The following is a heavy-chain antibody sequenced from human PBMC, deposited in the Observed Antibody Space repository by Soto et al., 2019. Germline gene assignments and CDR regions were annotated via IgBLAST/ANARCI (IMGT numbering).Heavy chain of an antibody. CDR1: GGSIGSGDYY. CDR3: ARDSRRRADSGTRPLYYFDY. Sequence: QVQLKESGPGLVEPSQTLSLTCSVSGGSIGSGDYYWSWVRQSPGKGLEWIGYIYYTGNTYYNPSLGSRVTFSVDTSQNQLSLRLSDVTVADTAVYYCARDSRRRADSGTRPLYYFDYWGQGTLVTVSS. CDR2: IYYTGNT. J-gene: IGHJ4*02. D-gene: IGHD1-26*01. V-gene: IGHV4-30-4*01.